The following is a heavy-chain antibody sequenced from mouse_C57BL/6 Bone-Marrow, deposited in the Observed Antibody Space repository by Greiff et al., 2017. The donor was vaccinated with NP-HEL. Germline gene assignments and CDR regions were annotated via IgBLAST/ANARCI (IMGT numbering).Heavy chain of an antibody. CDR1: GFNIKDDY. Sequence: EVQLQQSGAELVRPGASVKLSCTVSGFNIKDDYMHWVKQRPEQGLEWIGWIDPENGDTEYASKFQGKATITADTSSNTAYLQLSSLTSEDTDVYDCTTGGSSPYAMDYWGQGTSVTVSS. V-gene: IGHV14-4*01. CDR2: IDPENGDT. D-gene: IGHD1-1*01. CDR3: TTGGSSPYAMDY. J-gene: IGHJ4*01.